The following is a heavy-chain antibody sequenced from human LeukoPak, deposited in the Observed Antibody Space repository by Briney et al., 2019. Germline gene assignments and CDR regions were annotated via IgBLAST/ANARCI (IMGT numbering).Heavy chain of an antibody. D-gene: IGHD3-22*01. CDR3: ARAIGHPNWFDP. V-gene: IGHV3-53*01. Sequence: GGSLRLSCAASGFTVSSNYMSWVRQAPGKGLEWVSVIYSGGSTYYADSVKGRFTISRDNSKNTLYLQMNSLRAEDTAVYYCARAIGHPNWFDPWGQGTLVTVSS. CDR2: IYSGGST. CDR1: GFTVSSNY. J-gene: IGHJ5*02.